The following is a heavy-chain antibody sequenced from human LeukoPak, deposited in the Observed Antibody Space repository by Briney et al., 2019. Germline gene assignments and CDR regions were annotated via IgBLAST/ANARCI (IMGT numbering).Heavy chain of an antibody. CDR2: IYYRGST. V-gene: IGHV4-39*01. CDR1: GGSITSGGYY. CDR3: ARQYSSGWPWFDP. J-gene: IGHJ5*02. D-gene: IGHD6-19*01. Sequence: PSETLSLTCTVSGGSITSGGYYWGWIRQPPGKGLEWIGSIYYRGSTYYNPSLKSRVTISADTSKNQFSLKLSSVTAADAAVYHCARQYSSGWPWFDPWGQGTLVTVSS.